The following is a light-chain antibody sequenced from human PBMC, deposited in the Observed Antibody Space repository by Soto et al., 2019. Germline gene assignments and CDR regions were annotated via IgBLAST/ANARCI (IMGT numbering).Light chain of an antibody. J-gene: IGKJ1*01. CDR1: QTVRNN. CDR2: GES. CDR3: QQYNNWPET. V-gene: IGKV3-15*01. Sequence: EFVLTQAPGTLSLSPGESATLSCRASQTVRNNYLAWYQQKTGQAPRILIYGESTRATGIPDRLSGSGSGTEFNLTISRLQSEDFAVYYCQQYNNWPETFGQGTKVDIK.